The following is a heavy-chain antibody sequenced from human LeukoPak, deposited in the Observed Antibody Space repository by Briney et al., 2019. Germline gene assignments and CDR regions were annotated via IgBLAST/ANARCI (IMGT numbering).Heavy chain of an antibody. Sequence: ASVKVSCKASGYTFTSYDINWVRQATGQGLEWMGWMNPNSGNTGYAQKFQGRVTMTRNTSISTAYMELSSLRSEDTAVYYCARVGADGEQWLEYYFDYWGQGTLVTVSS. V-gene: IGHV1-8*01. J-gene: IGHJ4*02. CDR3: ARVGADGEQWLEYYFDY. D-gene: IGHD6-19*01. CDR2: MNPNSGNT. CDR1: GYTFTSYD.